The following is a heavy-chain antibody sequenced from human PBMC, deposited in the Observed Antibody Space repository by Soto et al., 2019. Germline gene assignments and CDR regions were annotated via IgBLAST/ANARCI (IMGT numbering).Heavy chain of an antibody. V-gene: IGHV3-23*01. Sequence: EVQLLESGGGLVRPGGSLRLSCVAAGFTFSNFAMSWVRQAPGKGLEWVSTITGSGHATYYADSVKGRFTISRDNYENTLYLQMNNLRAGDTAIYYCAKRGVLSFDFDYWGQGTLVTVSS. CDR1: GFTFSNFA. CDR3: AKRGVLSFDFDY. J-gene: IGHJ4*02. CDR2: ITGSGHAT. D-gene: IGHD1-26*01.